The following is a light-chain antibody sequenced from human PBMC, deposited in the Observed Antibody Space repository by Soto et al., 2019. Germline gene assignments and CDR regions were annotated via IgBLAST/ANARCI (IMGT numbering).Light chain of an antibody. CDR3: QQYGNSQT. Sequence: ETVLTQSPGTLSLSTGERATLSCRASQSVTSNSLASYQQKPGQAPRLLIYGASIRATGIPDRFSGSGSGTDFILTISRLEPEDFAVYYCQQYGNSQTFGQGTKVEIK. CDR1: QSVTSNS. V-gene: IGKV3-20*01. J-gene: IGKJ1*01. CDR2: GAS.